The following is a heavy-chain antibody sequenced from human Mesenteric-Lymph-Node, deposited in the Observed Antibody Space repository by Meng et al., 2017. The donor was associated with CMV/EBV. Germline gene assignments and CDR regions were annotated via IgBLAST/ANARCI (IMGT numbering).Heavy chain of an antibody. V-gene: IGHV3-48*04. D-gene: IGHD3-3*01. Sequence: GESLKISCAASGFTLSSYNMDWVRQAPGKGLEWVSFINIGSSTIHYADFVKGRFTISRDNAKNTLYLQMNSLRAEDTAVYYCARDSYRVTIFGAAAFFDLWGRGTLVTVSS. CDR1: GFTLSSYN. J-gene: IGHJ2*01. CDR3: ARDSYRVTIFGAAAFFDL. CDR2: INIGSSTI.